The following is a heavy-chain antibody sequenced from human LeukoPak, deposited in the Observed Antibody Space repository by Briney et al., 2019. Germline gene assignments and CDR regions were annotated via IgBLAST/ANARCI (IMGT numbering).Heavy chain of an antibody. J-gene: IGHJ6*03. CDR2: ISGSGGST. D-gene: IGHD1-26*01. CDR1: GFTFSSYA. Sequence: GGSLRLSCAASGFTFSSYAMSWVRQAPGKGLEWVSAISGSGGSTYYADSVKGRFTISRDNSKNTLYLQMNSLRAEDTAVYYCARDPENGGYGDDYYYYMDVWGKGTTVTISS. V-gene: IGHV3-23*01. CDR3: ARDPENGGYGDDYYYYMDV.